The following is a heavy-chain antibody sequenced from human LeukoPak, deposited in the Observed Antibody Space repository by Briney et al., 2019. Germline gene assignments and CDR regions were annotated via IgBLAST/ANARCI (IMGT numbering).Heavy chain of an antibody. Sequence: SQTLSLTCAISGDSVSNNNAAWNWIRQSPSRGLEWLGKTYQRSKYYSDYAVSVKGRITINPDPSKNQFSLQLNSVTAADTAVYFCARAHPQPAANFDFWGQGTLVTVSS. D-gene: IGHD2-2*01. CDR1: GDSVSNNNAA. V-gene: IGHV6-1*01. CDR3: ARAHPQPAANFDF. CDR2: TYQRSKYYS. J-gene: IGHJ4*02.